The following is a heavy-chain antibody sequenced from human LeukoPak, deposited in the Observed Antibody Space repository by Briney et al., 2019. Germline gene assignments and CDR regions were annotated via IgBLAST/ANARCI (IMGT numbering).Heavy chain of an antibody. CDR3: ARAHSLNDAFDI. CDR1: GYTFTSYG. V-gene: IGHV1-18*01. J-gene: IGHJ3*02. Sequence: VASVTVSFKASGYTFTSYGISWVRQAPGQGLEWMGWISAYNGNTNYAQKLQGRVTMTTDTSRSTAYMELRSLRSDDPAVYYCARAHSLNDAFDIWGQGTMVTVSS. CDR2: ISAYNGNT. D-gene: IGHD6-13*01.